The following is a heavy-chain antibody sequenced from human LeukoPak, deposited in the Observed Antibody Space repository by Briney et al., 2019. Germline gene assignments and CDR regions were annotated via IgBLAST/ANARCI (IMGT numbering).Heavy chain of an antibody. V-gene: IGHV1-8*02. Sequence: GASVKVSCKASGYTFTSYAITWVRQATGQGLEWMGWMNPNSGNTGYAQKFQGRVTMTRNTSISTAYMELSSLRSEDTAVYYCARGSLYCGGGCYSRKGYYYYYYMDVWGKGTTVTISS. J-gene: IGHJ6*03. CDR2: MNPNSGNT. D-gene: IGHD2-21*02. CDR3: ARGSLYCGGGCYSRKGYYYYYYMDV. CDR1: GYTFTSYA.